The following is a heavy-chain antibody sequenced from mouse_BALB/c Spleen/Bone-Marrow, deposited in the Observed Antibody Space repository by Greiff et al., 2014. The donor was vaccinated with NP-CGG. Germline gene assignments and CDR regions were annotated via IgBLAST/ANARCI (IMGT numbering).Heavy chain of an antibody. V-gene: IGHV14-3*02. CDR3: ASYRYAWYFDV. D-gene: IGHD2-14*01. CDR2: IDPANGNT. Sequence: VQLKHSGAELVKPGASVKLSCTASGFNIKVTYMHWVKQRPEQGLEWIGRIDPANGNTKYDPKFQGKATITADTSSNTAYLQLSSLTSEDTAVYYCASYRYAWYFDVWGAGTTVTVSS. CDR1: GFNIKVTY. J-gene: IGHJ1*01.